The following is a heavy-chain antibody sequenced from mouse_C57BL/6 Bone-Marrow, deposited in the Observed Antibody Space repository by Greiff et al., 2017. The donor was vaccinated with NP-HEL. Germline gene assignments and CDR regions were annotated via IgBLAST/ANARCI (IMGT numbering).Heavy chain of an antibody. J-gene: IGHJ2*01. D-gene: IGHD1-1*01. Sequence: VQGVESGAELARPGASVKLSCKASGYTFTSYGISWVKQRTGQGLEWIGEIYPRSGNTYYNEKFKGKATLTADKSSSTAYMELRSLTSEDSAVYFCARWGTTVVDFDYWGQGTTLTVSS. CDR1: GYTFTSYG. CDR2: IYPRSGNT. V-gene: IGHV1-81*01. CDR3: ARWGTTVVDFDY.